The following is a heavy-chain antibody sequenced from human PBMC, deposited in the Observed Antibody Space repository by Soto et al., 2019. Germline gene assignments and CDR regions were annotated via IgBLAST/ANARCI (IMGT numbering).Heavy chain of an antibody. CDR1: GFTFSNAW. J-gene: IGHJ6*03. D-gene: IGHD3-3*01. CDR2: IKSKTDGGTT. V-gene: IGHV3-15*01. CDR3: TTPPPSNYDFWSRSDYYYYYYMDV. Sequence: EVQLVESGGGLVKPGGSLRLSCAASGFTFSNAWMSWVRQAPGKGLEWVGRIKSKTDGGTTDYAAPVKGRFTISRDDSKNTLYLQMNSLKTEDTAVYYCTTPPPSNYDFWSRSDYYYYYYMDVWGKGTTVTVSS.